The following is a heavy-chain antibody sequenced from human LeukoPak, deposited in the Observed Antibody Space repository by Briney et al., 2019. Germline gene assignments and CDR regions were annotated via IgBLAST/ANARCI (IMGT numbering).Heavy chain of an antibody. CDR2: IYSGGST. J-gene: IGHJ6*03. CDR3: AREIGSGYCSSTSCYRVYYYYYMDV. D-gene: IGHD2-2*02. CDR1: GFTVSSNY. Sequence: GGSLRLSCAASGFTVSSNYMSWVRQAPGKGLEWVSVIYSGGSTYYADSVKGRFTISRDNSKNALYLQMNSLRAEDTAVYYCAREIGSGYCSSTSCYRVYYYYYMDVWGKGTTVTVSS. V-gene: IGHV3-53*01.